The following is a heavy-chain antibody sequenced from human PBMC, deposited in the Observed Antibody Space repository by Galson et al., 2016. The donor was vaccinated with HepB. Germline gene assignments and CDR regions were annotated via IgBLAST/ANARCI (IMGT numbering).Heavy chain of an antibody. CDR2: ISSSGSTI. D-gene: IGHD3-3*01. Sequence: SLRLSCAASGFTFSSYEMNWVRQAPGKGLEWVSYISSSGSTIYYADSVKGRFTISRDNAKNSLYLQMNSLRAEDTAVYYCARGHEDCWSPVYDYGMDVWGQGTTVTVSS. J-gene: IGHJ6*02. CDR3: ARGHEDCWSPVYDYGMDV. V-gene: IGHV3-48*03. CDR1: GFTFSSYE.